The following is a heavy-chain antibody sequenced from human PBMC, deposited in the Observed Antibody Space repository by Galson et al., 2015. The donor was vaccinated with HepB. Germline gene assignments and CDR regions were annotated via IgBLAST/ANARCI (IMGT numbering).Heavy chain of an antibody. CDR1: GGTFSSYA. D-gene: IGHD2-2*01. CDR2: IIPILGIA. CDR3: ARDRNGCSSTSCYAYWFDP. J-gene: IGHJ5*02. Sequence: SVKVSCKASGGTFSSYAISWVRQAPGQGLEWMGRIIPILGIANYAQKFQGRVTITADKSTSTAYMELSSLRSEDTAVYYCARDRNGCSSTSCYAYWFDPWGQGTLVTVSS. V-gene: IGHV1-69*04.